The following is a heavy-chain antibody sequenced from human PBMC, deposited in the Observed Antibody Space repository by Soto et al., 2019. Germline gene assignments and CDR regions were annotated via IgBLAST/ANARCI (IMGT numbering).Heavy chain of an antibody. V-gene: IGHV4-30-4*01. J-gene: IGHJ3*01. CDR3: ARGRVRWFDIT. CDR1: GGSISSGDYY. Sequence: TSETLSLTCNVSGGSISSGDYYWSWIRQPPGKGLEWIGYIYYSGYTYYNPSLKSRLTVSVDTSKNQFSLRLSSVTAADTAVYYCARGRVRWFDITWGQGTMVTVSS. CDR2: IYYSGYT. D-gene: IGHD3-10*01.